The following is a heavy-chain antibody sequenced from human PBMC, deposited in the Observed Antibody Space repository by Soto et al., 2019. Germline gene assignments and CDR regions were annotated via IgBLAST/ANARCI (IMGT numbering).Heavy chain of an antibody. J-gene: IGHJ3*02. D-gene: IGHD2-21*01. V-gene: IGHV4-30-2*01. CDR3: AGFRDLWWGGLDI. CDR2: IYHSGST. Sequence: QLQLQESGSGLVKPSQTLSLTCAVSGGSISSGGYSWSWIRQPPGKGLEWIGYIYHSGSTYYNPSRKSRVTIPVDRSKNQFSLKLSSVTAADTAVYYCAGFRDLWWGGLDIWGQGTMVTVSS. CDR1: GGSISSGGYS.